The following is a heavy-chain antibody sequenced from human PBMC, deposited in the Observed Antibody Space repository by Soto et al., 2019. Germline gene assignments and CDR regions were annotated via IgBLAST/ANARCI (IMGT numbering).Heavy chain of an antibody. V-gene: IGHV1-2*04. D-gene: IGHD3-10*01. Sequence: ASVKVSCKASGYTFTGYYMHWVRQAPGQGLEWMGWINPNSGGTNYAQKFQGWVTMTRDTSISTADMELSRLRSDDTAVYYCVRGPRRYSYYGMDVWGQGATVTVSS. CDR2: INPNSGGT. J-gene: IGHJ6*02. CDR1: GYTFTGYY. CDR3: VRGPRRYSYYGMDV.